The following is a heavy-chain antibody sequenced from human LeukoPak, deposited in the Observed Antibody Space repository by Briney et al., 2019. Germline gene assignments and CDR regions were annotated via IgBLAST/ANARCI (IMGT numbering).Heavy chain of an antibody. D-gene: IGHD3-10*01. CDR2: IYSGGST. J-gene: IGHJ6*01. V-gene: IGHV3-66*01. CDR1: GFTVSSNY. Sequence: GGSLSLSCAASGFTVSSNYMSWVRQAPGKGLEWVSVIYSGGSTYYADSVKGRFTISRDNSKNTLYLQMNSLRAEDRAVYYCARESWCGEFSNGIKVWGQGSTVTVSS. CDR3: ARESWCGEFSNGIKV.